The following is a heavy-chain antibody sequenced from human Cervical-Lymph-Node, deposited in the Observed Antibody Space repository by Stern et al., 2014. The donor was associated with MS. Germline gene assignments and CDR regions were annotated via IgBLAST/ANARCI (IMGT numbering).Heavy chain of an antibody. J-gene: IGHJ6*02. Sequence: QLQLQESGPGLVKPSQTVSLTCTVSAGSITSGGFYWSWMRQHPGKGLVWIGYIYHSGSTFYNSSLNSRVTTSVATPKTLFSPMLNSVTAADTGVYYCARWIAASRYYGLDVWGQGTTVTVSS. D-gene: IGHD6-13*01. CDR1: AGSITSGGFY. CDR2: IYHSGST. V-gene: IGHV4-31*03. CDR3: ARWIAASRYYGLDV.